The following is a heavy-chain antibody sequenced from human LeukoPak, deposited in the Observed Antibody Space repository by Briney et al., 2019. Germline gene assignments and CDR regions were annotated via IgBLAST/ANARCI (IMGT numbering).Heavy chain of an antibody. V-gene: IGHV3-53*05. CDR2: IYSGGST. Sequence: GGSLRLSCAASGFTVSSNYMSWVRQAPGKGLEWVSVIYSGGSTYYADSVKGRFTISRDNSKNTLYLQMNSLRAEDTAVYYCARDPTAYYDSSGYLDYWGQGTLVTVSS. J-gene: IGHJ4*02. CDR3: ARDPTAYYDSSGYLDY. D-gene: IGHD3-22*01. CDR1: GFTVSSNY.